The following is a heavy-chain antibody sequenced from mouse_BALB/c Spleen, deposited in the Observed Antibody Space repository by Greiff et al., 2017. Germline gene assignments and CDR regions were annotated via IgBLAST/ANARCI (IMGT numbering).Heavy chain of an antibody. D-gene: IGHD2-1*01. CDR2: ISSGGSYT. V-gene: IGHV5-6*01. CDR1: GFTFSSYG. CDR3: ARRGNYGRWYFDV. J-gene: IGHJ1*01. Sequence: EVQVVESGGDLVKPGGSLKLSCAASGFTFSSYGMSWVRQTPDKRLEWVATISSGGSYTYYPDSVKGRFTISRDNAKNTLYLQMSSLKSEDTAMYYCARRGNYGRWYFDVWGAGTTVTVSS.